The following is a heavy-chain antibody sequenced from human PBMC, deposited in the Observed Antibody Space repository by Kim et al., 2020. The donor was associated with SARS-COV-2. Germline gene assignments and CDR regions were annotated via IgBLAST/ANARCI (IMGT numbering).Heavy chain of an antibody. Sequence: SVKVSCKASGGTFSSYAISWVRQAPGQGLEWMGGIIPIFGTANYAQKFQGRVTITADESTSTAYMELSSLRSEDTAVYYCARARRDGSSWYRPDYWGQGTPVTVSS. CDR1: GGTFSSYA. CDR3: ARARRDGSSWYRPDY. V-gene: IGHV1-69*13. CDR2: IIPIFGTA. D-gene: IGHD6-13*01. J-gene: IGHJ4*02.